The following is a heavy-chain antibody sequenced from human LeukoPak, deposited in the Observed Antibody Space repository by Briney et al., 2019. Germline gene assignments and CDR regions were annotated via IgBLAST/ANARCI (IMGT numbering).Heavy chain of an antibody. D-gene: IGHD6-19*01. CDR2: ISYDGSNK. CDR1: GFTFSSYA. CDR3: ARVPRFSSGWYRYYYYMDV. V-gene: IGHV3-30*04. Sequence: GGSLRLSCAASGFTFSSYAMHWVRQAPGKGLEWVAVISYDGSNKYYADSVKGRFTISRDNSKNTLYLQMNSMRAEDTAVYYCARVPRFSSGWYRYYYYMDVWGKGTTVTVSS. J-gene: IGHJ6*03.